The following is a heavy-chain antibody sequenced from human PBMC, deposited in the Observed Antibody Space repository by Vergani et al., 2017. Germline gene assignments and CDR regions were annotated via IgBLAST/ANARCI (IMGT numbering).Heavy chain of an antibody. V-gene: IGHV1-69*01. J-gene: IGHJ4*02. CDR2: MNPIFGTA. CDR1: GYTFTSYD. Sequence: QVQLVQSGAEVKKPGASVKVSCKASGYTFTSYDINWVRQATGQGLEWMGWMNPIFGTANYAQKFQGRVTITADESTSTAYMELSSLRSEDTAVYYCALPRIAGLRTFDYWGQGTLVTVSS. CDR3: ALPRIAGLRTFDY. D-gene: IGHD6-13*01.